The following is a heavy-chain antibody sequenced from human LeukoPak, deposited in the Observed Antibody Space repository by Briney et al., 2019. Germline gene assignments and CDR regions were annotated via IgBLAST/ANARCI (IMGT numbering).Heavy chain of an antibody. CDR1: GGSISSSSYY. Sequence: PSETLFLTCTFSGGSISSSSYYWGWMRQPPGKGLEWIGSIYYSGSPYYNPSLKSRVTLSVDTSNNQFSLRLSSVTAADTAVYYCARHDVGSSWSYFDYWGQGTLVTVSS. D-gene: IGHD6-13*01. J-gene: IGHJ4*02. CDR3: ARHDVGSSWSYFDY. CDR2: IYYSGSP. V-gene: IGHV4-39*01.